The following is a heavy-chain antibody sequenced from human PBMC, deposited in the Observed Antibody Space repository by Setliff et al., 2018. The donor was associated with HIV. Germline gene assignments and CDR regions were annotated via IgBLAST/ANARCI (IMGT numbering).Heavy chain of an antibody. Sequence: SETLSLTCTVSGVSISSGSYYWSWIRQSAGKGLEWIGYIYASGSTNYSPSLKSRVTISVDTSKNQFSLKLKSVTAADTAVYFCARQGGYNSPLMVWGQGKLVTVSS. V-gene: IGHV4-61*09. CDR2: IYASGST. D-gene: IGHD3-10*01. CDR1: GVSISSGSYY. J-gene: IGHJ4*02. CDR3: ARQGGYNSPLMV.